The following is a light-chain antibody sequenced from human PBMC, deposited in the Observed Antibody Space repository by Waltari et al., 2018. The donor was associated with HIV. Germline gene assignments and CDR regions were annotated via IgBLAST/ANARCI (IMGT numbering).Light chain of an antibody. CDR3: QSHDSSLSGYV. CDR1: SSNIGAGYH. V-gene: IGLV1-40*01. Sequence: QYVLTQPPSVSGAPGQRVTISCTGSSSNIGAGYHVHWYQQLPGTAPKLLICGNSNRPSGVPDRFSGSKSGTSASLAITGLQAEDEADYYCQSHDSSLSGYVFGTGTKVTVL. CDR2: GNS. J-gene: IGLJ1*01.